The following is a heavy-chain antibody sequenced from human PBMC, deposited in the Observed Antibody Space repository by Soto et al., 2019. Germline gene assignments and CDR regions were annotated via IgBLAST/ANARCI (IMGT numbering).Heavy chain of an antibody. CDR3: AKVMAAHTWSDPFAS. CDR2: SHWDGATA. Sequence: VQLVEAGGGLVEPGRSLRLSCTVSGFSFDDYAIHWVRQPPGQALEWVSASHWDGATAGFADSVKGRFTVSRASAQNSLYRHMTSLRPDDTGFYYFAKVMAAHTWSDPFASWGQGTLVSVSS. D-gene: IGHD1-20*01. J-gene: IGHJ4*02. CDR1: GFSFDDYA. V-gene: IGHV3-9*01.